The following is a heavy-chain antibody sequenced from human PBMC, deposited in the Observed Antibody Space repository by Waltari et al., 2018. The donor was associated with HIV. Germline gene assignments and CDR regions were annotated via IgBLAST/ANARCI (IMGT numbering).Heavy chain of an antibody. J-gene: IGHJ4*02. CDR2: IKFDGSDM. CDR1: GFDFNVYW. Sequence: VESGGDLVQPGGSLRLSCAVSGFDFNVYWLSWVRQRPGEGLEWVANIKFDGSDMYYADSVRGRFIASRDSSKKLLFLQMKNLRDDDTAIYYCVRSSSGHFDHWGQGTQVIVSS. D-gene: IGHD3-22*01. V-gene: IGHV3-7*01. CDR3: VRSSSGHFDH.